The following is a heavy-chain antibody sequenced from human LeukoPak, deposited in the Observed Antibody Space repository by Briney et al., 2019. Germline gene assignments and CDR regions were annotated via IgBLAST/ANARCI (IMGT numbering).Heavy chain of an antibody. D-gene: IGHD3-10*01. CDR2: ISYTGST. Sequence: SETLSLSCAVSGGSISPYFWSWIRQPPGKGLEWIGYISYTGSTNYNPSLKSRVTISVDTSKNQFSLQLTSLTAADTAVYYCARDDNRAVNNFDPWGQGTLVTVSS. CDR1: GGSISPYF. V-gene: IGHV4-59*01. CDR3: ARDDNRAVNNFDP. J-gene: IGHJ5*01.